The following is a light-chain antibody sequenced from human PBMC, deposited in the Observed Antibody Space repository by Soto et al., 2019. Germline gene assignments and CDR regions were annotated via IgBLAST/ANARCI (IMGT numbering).Light chain of an antibody. CDR2: GAS. J-gene: IGKJ1*01. V-gene: IGKV3-15*01. CDR1: QSVSSN. CDR3: QQYNNWWT. Sequence: PGERATLSCRASQSVSSNLAWYQQKPGQAPRLLIYGASTRATGIPARFSGSGSGTEFTLTISSLQSEDFAVYYCQQYNNWWTFGQGTKVEIK.